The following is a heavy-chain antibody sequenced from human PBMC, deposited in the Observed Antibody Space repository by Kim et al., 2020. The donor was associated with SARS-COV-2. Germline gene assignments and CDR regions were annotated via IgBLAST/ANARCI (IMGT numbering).Heavy chain of an antibody. D-gene: IGHD1-26*01. J-gene: IGHJ3*02. V-gene: IGHV3-74*01. CDR2: INSDGSST. Sequence: GGSLRLSCAASGFTFSNYWMHWVRQAPGKGLVWVSRINSDGSSTSYADSVQGRLTISRDNAKNTLSLQMNSLRAEDTAVYYCAREAGGSYGDAFDIWGQGTMLTVSS. CDR1: GFTFSNYW. CDR3: AREAGGSYGDAFDI.